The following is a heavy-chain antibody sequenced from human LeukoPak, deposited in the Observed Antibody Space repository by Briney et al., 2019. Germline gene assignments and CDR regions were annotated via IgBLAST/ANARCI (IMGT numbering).Heavy chain of an antibody. CDR1: GYSISSGYY. V-gene: IGHV4-38-2*01. CDR2: IYHSGST. CDR3: ARSSIAARRDFYY. D-gene: IGHD6-6*01. Sequence: SETLSLTCAVSGYSISSGYYWGWIRQPPGKGLEWIGSIYHSGSTYYNPSLKSRVTISVDTSKNQFSLKLSSVTAADTAVYYCARSSIAARRDFYYWGQGTLVTVSS. J-gene: IGHJ4*02.